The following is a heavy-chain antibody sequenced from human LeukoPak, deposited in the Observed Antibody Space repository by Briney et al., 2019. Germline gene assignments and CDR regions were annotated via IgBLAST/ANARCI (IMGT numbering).Heavy chain of an antibody. Sequence: GGSLRLSCAAFGFTFSSFWMHWVRQTPGKGLVWVSRINTDGSSTIYADSVKGRFTISRDNAKNSLYLQMNSLRVEDTALYYCARKGLGGELGGFDSWGQGTLVTVSS. CDR2: INTDGSST. V-gene: IGHV3-74*01. CDR1: GFTFSSFW. CDR3: ARKGLGGELGGFDS. D-gene: IGHD1-7*01. J-gene: IGHJ4*02.